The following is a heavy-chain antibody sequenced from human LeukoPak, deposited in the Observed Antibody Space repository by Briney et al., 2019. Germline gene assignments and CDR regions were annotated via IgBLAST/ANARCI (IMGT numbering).Heavy chain of an antibody. CDR2: IYYSGGT. Sequence: SETLSLTCTVSGGSISSFHWSWIRQPPGKGLECIGYIYYSGGTNYNPSLKSRVTISVDTSKNQFSLRLNSVTAADTAVYYCARRFGWDSFDYWGQGTLVTVSS. CDR1: GGSISSFH. CDR3: ARRFGWDSFDY. D-gene: IGHD1-26*01. V-gene: IGHV4-59*08. J-gene: IGHJ4*02.